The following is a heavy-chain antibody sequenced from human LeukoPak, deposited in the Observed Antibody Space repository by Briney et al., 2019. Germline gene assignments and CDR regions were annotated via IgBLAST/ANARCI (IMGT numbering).Heavy chain of an antibody. Sequence: SETLSLTCTVSGVSLGSSCWTWIRQPPGKGLEWIGYICNSENINYNPSLKSRVTISIDTSKNQFSLKLSSVTAADTAVYYCARTLSRWDPFDYWGQGTLVTVSS. D-gene: IGHD1-26*01. J-gene: IGHJ4*02. V-gene: IGHV4-59*01. CDR3: ARTLSRWDPFDY. CDR2: ICNSENI. CDR1: GVSLGSSC.